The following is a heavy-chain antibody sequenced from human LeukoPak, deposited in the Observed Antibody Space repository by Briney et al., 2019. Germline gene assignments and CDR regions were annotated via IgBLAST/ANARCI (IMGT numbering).Heavy chain of an antibody. CDR3: ARVGGTNYYYYGMDV. Sequence: SETLSLTCTVSGGSMSGYYWSWIRQPPGKGLEWIGYIYYSGSTNYNPSLKSRVTISVDTSKNQFSLKLSSVTAADTAVYYCARVGGTNYYYYGMDVWGQGTTVTVSS. J-gene: IGHJ6*02. V-gene: IGHV4-59*01. CDR1: GGSMSGYY. D-gene: IGHD1-26*01. CDR2: IYYSGST.